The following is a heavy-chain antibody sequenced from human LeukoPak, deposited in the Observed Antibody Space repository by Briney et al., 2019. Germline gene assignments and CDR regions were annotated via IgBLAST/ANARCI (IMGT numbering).Heavy chain of an antibody. D-gene: IGHD2/OR15-2a*01. Sequence: GRSLRLSCAASGFTFSSYGMHWVRQAPGKGLEWVSVIYSGGSTYYADSVKGRFTISRDNSKNTLYLQMNSLRAEDTAVYYCARSFDGQPDYWGQGTLVTVSS. CDR2: IYSGGST. J-gene: IGHJ4*02. V-gene: IGHV3-53*01. CDR1: GFTFSSYG. CDR3: ARSFDGQPDY.